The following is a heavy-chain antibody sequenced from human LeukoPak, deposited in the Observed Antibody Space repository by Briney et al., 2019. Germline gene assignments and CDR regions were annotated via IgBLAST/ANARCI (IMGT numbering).Heavy chain of an antibody. CDR3: ARDMYYGDYEIDY. Sequence: PGGSLRLSCAASGFTFSSYNMNWFRQAPGKGLEWVSYITSSSSTIYYADSVKGRFTISRDNAKNSLFLQMNSLRDEDTAVYYCARDMYYGDYEIDYWGQGTLVTVSS. V-gene: IGHV3-48*02. CDR1: GFTFSSYN. CDR2: ITSSSSTI. J-gene: IGHJ4*02. D-gene: IGHD4-17*01.